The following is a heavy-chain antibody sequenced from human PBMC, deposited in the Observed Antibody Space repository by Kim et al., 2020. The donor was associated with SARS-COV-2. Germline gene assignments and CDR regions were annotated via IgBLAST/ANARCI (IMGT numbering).Heavy chain of an antibody. J-gene: IGHJ6*02. CDR3: ARDQYSSSWYYYGMDV. V-gene: IGHV3-21*01. Sequence: GGSLRLSCAASGFTFSSYSMNWVRQAPGKGLEWVSSISSSSSYNYYADAVKGRTTISRDNAKHSLYLQMNILRAEDTAVYYCARDQYSSSWYYYGMDVWGQGTTVTVSS. CDR1: GFTFSSYS. CDR2: ISSSSSYN. D-gene: IGHD6-13*01.